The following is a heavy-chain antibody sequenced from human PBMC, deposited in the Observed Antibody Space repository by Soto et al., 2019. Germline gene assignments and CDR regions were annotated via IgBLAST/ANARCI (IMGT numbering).Heavy chain of an antibody. CDR2: IYHRGST. J-gene: IGHJ4*02. V-gene: IGHV4-30-2*01. Sequence: QLQLQESGSGLVKPSPTLSLTCAFSGGSISSGGYSWSWIRQPPGKGLEWIGYIYHRGSTYYNPALQRRVTISLDRSKNQCSLKLSSVAAADTAVYYYARGTDCGGYCYSYYRDSWGQGNLVTVSS. CDR1: GGSISSGGYS. D-gene: IGHD2-21*02. CDR3: ARGTDCGGYCYSYYRDS.